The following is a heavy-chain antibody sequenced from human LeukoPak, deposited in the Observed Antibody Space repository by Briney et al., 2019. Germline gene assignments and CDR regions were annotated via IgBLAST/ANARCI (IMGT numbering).Heavy chain of an antibody. CDR1: GFTFSSYE. V-gene: IGHV3-48*03. CDR3: ARSWGAAYYYYMDV. Sequence: PGGFLRLSCAASGFTFSSYEMNWVRQAPGKGLEWVSYISSSGSTIYYADSVKGRFTISRDNAKNSLYLQMNSLRAEDTAVYYCARSWGAAYYYYMDVWGKGTTVTVSS. CDR2: ISSSGSTI. J-gene: IGHJ6*03. D-gene: IGHD3-16*01.